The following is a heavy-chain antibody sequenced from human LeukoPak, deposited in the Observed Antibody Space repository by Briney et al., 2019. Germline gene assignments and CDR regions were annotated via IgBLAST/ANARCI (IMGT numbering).Heavy chain of an antibody. D-gene: IGHD3-22*01. CDR2: INHSGST. Sequence: PSETLSLTCAVYGGSFSGYYWSWIRQPPGKGLEWIGEINHSGSTNYNPSLKSRVTISVDTSKNRFSLKLSSVTAADTAVYYCARGENYYDSSGQGYYFDYWGQGTLVTVSS. CDR1: GGSFSGYY. J-gene: IGHJ4*02. V-gene: IGHV4-34*01. CDR3: ARGENYYDSSGQGYYFDY.